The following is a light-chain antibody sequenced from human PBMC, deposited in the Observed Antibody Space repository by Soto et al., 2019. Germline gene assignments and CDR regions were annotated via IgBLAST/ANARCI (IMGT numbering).Light chain of an antibody. V-gene: IGKV3-20*01. CDR3: QQYGSSHT. J-gene: IGKJ5*01. CDR1: QSVSSSF. Sequence: EIGLYQSPVTLSLYPGERATLSCRASQSVSSSFLAWYQQKPGQAPRLLIYGASSRAIGIPDRFSGSVSGSDFILTINRLETEDFAVYYCQQYGSSHTFGQRRRLEI. CDR2: GAS.